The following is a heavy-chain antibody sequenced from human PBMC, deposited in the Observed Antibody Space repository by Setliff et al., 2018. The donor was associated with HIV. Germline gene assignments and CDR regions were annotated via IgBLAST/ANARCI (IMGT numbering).Heavy chain of an antibody. CDR1: GFSFSRYW. CDR2: IGSSNHGI. D-gene: IGHD3-10*01. J-gene: IGHJ4*02. V-gene: IGHV3-48*04. Sequence: AGGSLRLSCAASGFSFSRYWMSWVRQAPGKGLDWVAHIGSSNHGIHYTASVQGRFTVSRDNPNNLLFLEMNNLRVEDTAVYYCARGPSYGLRSDYFDVWGQGTLVTVSS. CDR3: ARGPSYGLRSDYFDV.